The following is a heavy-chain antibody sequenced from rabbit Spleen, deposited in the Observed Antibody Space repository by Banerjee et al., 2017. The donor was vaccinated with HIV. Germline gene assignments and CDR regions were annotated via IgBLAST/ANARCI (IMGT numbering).Heavy chain of an antibody. CDR2: IYAGSTGNT. J-gene: IGHJ3*01. V-gene: IGHV1S40*01. Sequence: QSLEESGGDLVKPGTSLTLTCTASGFSFSSSDWICWVRQAPGKGLEWIGCIYAGSTGNTYYASWAKGRFTISKTSSTTVTLQMTSLTVADTATYFCARDQEYDSGWGGCKLWGQGTLVTVS. CDR3: ARDQEYDSGWGGCKL. D-gene: IGHD4-1*01. CDR1: GFSFSSSDW.